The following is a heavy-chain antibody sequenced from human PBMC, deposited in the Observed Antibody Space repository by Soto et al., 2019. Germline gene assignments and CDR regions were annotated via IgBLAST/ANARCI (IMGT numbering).Heavy chain of an antibody. CDR2: INHSGST. CDR1: GGSFSGYC. CDR3: ARLGGYCSSTSCYGYYGMDV. V-gene: IGHV4-34*01. Sequence: SETLSLTCAVYGGSFSGYCWSRIRQPPGTGLKRIGEINHSGSTNYNPSLKSRVTISVDTSKNQFSLKLSSVTVADTAVYYCARLGGYCSSTSCYGYYGMDVWGQGTTVTVS. J-gene: IGHJ6*02. D-gene: IGHD2-2*01.